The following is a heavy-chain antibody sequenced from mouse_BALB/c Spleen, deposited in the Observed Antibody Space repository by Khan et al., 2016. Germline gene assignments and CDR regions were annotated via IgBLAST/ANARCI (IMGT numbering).Heavy chain of an antibody. D-gene: IGHD1-2*01. CDR3: TRSPTATRYFDV. CDR2: IRYSCST. CDR1: GYSITSDYA. V-gene: IGHV3-2*02. J-gene: IGHJ1*01. Sequence: VQLKESGPGLVKPSQSLSLTCTVTGYSITSDYAWNWIRQFPGNKLEWMGYIRYSCSTTYNPSLKSRISITRDTSKTQFFLQLYSVTTGDTATYYCTRSPTATRYFDVWGEGTTVTVSS.